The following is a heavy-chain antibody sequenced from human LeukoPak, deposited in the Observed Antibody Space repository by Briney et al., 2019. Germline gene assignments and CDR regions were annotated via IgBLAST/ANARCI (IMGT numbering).Heavy chain of an antibody. J-gene: IGHJ6*02. V-gene: IGHV1-8*01. CDR3: AADRVAVAEDYYYGMDV. CDR2: MNPNSGNT. Sequence: VASVKVSCKASGYTFTSYDINWVRQATGQGLEWMGWMNPNSGNTGYAQKFQGRVTMTRNTSISTAYMELSSLRSEDTAVYYCAADRVAVAEDYYYGMDVWGQGTTVTVSS. CDR1: GYTFTSYD. D-gene: IGHD6-19*01.